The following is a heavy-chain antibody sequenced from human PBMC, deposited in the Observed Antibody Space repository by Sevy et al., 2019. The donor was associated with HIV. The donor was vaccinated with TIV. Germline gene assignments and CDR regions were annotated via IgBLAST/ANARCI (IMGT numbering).Heavy chain of an antibody. CDR2: ISTSGNYI. Sequence: GGSLRLSCTASGFTFSDHYMSWIRQAPGKGLEWVSDISTSGNYINYADSVKGRFTISRHNATNSLYLQMNSLRAEDTAVYFCARVRYNYGQHYFDYWGQGTLVTVSS. V-gene: IGHV3-11*06. CDR3: ARVRYNYGQHYFDY. D-gene: IGHD5-18*01. CDR1: GFTFSDHY. J-gene: IGHJ4*02.